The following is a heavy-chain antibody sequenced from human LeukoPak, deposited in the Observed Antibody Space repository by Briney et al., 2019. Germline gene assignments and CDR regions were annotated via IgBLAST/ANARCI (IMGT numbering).Heavy chain of an antibody. V-gene: IGHV3-33*08. Sequence: PGGSLRLSCAASGFTFSSYAMSWVRQAPGKGLEWVAVIWYDGSNKYYADSVKGRFTISRDNSKNTLYLQMNSLRAEDTAVYYCARDRSGSYYNGFDYWGQGTLVTVSS. J-gene: IGHJ4*02. CDR2: IWYDGSNK. CDR1: GFTFSSYA. CDR3: ARDRSGSYYNGFDY. D-gene: IGHD1-26*01.